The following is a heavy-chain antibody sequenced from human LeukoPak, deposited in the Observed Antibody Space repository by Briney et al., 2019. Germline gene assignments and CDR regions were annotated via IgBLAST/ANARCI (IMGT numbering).Heavy chain of an antibody. CDR1: GFTFSSYD. D-gene: IGHD2-2*01. CDR2: ISGGGGST. J-gene: IGHJ3*02. Sequence: GGSLRLSCAASGFTFSSYDMSWVRQAPGKGLKWVSAISGGGGSTNYADSVKGRFTISRDNSKNTLYLQMNSLRAEDTAVYYCAKEGYCSSTSCSYDAFDIWGQGTMVTVSS. V-gene: IGHV3-23*01. CDR3: AKEGYCSSTSCSYDAFDI.